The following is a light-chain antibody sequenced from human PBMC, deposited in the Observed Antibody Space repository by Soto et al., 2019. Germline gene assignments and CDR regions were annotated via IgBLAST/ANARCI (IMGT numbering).Light chain of an antibody. CDR1: HSVSDS. CDR2: DAS. Sequence: IVLPKTPATLPLCPGGRATLTCRASHSVSDSLVWYQHKPGQAPRFLIYDASKRATGTPARFSGSGSGTDFTLTISSLEPEDFAVYYCQQRKSWPAITSGQGTRLEIK. CDR3: QQRKSWPAIT. J-gene: IGKJ5*01. V-gene: IGKV3-11*01.